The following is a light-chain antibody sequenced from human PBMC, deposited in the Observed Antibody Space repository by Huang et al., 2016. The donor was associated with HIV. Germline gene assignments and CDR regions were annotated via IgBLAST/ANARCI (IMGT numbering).Light chain of an antibody. Sequence: ENLMTQSPSTLSVSPGESATLSCRASQSVFKNLAWYQRKPGQAPKLLVYGSSTGAAGIPARFSGSGSGAYFTLTISSLQSEIFAVYYCQQYNASPRTFGQGTKVEV. CDR2: GSS. V-gene: IGKV3-15*01. CDR3: QQYNASPRT. CDR1: QSVFKN. J-gene: IGKJ1*01.